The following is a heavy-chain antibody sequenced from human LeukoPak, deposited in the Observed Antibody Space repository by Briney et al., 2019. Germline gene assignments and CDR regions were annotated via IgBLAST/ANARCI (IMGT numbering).Heavy chain of an antibody. J-gene: IGHJ4*02. Sequence: SETLSLTCTVSGGSISSGGYYWSWIRQPPGKGLEWIGYIYYSGSTNYNPSLKSRVTISVDTSKNQFSLKLSSVTAADTAVYYCASLNKGDAYYFDYWGQGTLVTVSS. CDR2: IYYSGST. D-gene: IGHD1/OR15-1a*01. CDR1: GGSISSGGYY. V-gene: IGHV4-61*08. CDR3: ASLNKGDAYYFDY.